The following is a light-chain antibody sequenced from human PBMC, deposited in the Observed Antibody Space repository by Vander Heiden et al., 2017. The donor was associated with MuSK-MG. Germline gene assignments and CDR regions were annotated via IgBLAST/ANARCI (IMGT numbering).Light chain of an antibody. CDR3: QQYYNNPVT. Sequence: DIVVTQSPDSLAVSLGERATINCRSSQSLLSSASDENHLVWYQQRPGQPPRLLILWASTRASGVSDRFSGSGSGTDFTLTISSLQAEDVAVYYCQQYYNNPVTFGPGTKVEIK. V-gene: IGKV4-1*01. CDR2: WAS. CDR1: QSLLSSASDENH. J-gene: IGKJ3*01.